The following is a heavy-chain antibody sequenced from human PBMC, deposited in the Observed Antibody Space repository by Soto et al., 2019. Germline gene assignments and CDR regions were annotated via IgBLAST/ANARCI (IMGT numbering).Heavy chain of an antibody. CDR3: ARPPLPGYSIHFNS. Sequence: GESLKISCKASGYIFMDYWICCFLQMPGKVLEWMGIVYPRDSDTRYSPSFQGQVTISADRSTGTAFLQWRSLKASDTALYYCARPPLPGYSIHFNSWGQGTLVTVSS. J-gene: IGHJ4*02. V-gene: IGHV5-51*01. CDR2: VYPRDSDT. CDR1: GYIFMDYW. D-gene: IGHD2-15*01.